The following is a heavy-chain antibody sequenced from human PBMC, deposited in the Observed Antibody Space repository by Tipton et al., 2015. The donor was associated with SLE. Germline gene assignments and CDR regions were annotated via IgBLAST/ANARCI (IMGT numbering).Heavy chain of an antibody. CDR3: ARDAETNSAWYNWLDP. CDR1: GFTFSSSW. V-gene: IGHV3-74*01. CDR2: INSDGSVT. Sequence: GSLRLSCAASGFTFSSSWMHWVRQAPGNGLVLVSRINSDGSVTKYADSVKGRFTISRDNAENALYLQMTTLSVEDTAVYYCARDAETNSAWYNWLDPWGQGTQVAVSS. D-gene: IGHD1-14*01. J-gene: IGHJ5*02.